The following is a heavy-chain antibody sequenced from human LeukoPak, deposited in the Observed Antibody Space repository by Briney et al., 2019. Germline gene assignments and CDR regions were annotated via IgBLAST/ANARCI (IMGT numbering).Heavy chain of an antibody. CDR2: VHLDGRT. D-gene: IGHD6-25*01. CDR1: GGSISSSNW. J-gene: IGHJ4*02. CDR3: AREGGFYRPLDY. Sequence: SETLSLTCAVSGGSISSSNWWSWIRQPPGKGLERIGEVHLDGRTNFNPSLKSRLTMSVDLSENHVSLKLTSVTAADTAVYYCAREGGFYRPLDYSGQGTLVTVSS. V-gene: IGHV4-4*02.